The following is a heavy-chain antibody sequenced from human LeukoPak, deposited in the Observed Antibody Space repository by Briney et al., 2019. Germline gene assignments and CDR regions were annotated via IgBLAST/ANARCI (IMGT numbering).Heavy chain of an antibody. Sequence: GGSLRLSCAASGFTFSSYAMSWVRQAPGKGLEWVSGINWNGGSTGYADSVKGRFTISRDNAKNSLYLQMNSLRAEDTALYYCAREEGDYYDSSGYYYPFDYWGQGTLVTVSS. CDR1: GFTFSSYA. V-gene: IGHV3-20*04. J-gene: IGHJ4*02. D-gene: IGHD3-22*01. CDR2: INWNGGST. CDR3: AREEGDYYDSSGYYYPFDY.